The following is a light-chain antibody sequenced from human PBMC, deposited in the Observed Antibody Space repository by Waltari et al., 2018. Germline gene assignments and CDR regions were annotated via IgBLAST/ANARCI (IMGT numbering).Light chain of an antibody. CDR1: SSNIAIHT. J-gene: IGLJ3*02. CDR2: LDN. Sequence: QSVLTQPPSASGTPGQRVIISCSGSSSNIAIHTENWSQHLPGTAHKPLIYLDNQRPSGVPDRFSGSKSGTSASLAITDLQSEDEADYYCAGWDDSLNGVFGGGTKLTVL. CDR3: AGWDDSLNGV. V-gene: IGLV1-44*01.